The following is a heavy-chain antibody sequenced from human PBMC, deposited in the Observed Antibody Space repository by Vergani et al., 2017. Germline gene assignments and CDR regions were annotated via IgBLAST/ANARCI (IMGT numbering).Heavy chain of an antibody. CDR3: ARNLLNAGSYYPF. CDR2: IYYSGNT. Sequence: QLQLQESGPGLVKPSATLSLTCTVSGGSISSSSYYWGWLRPTHGKGLKWIGSIYYSGNTNYNPSLKSLVSISVDTSKNHFSLKLSSVTAADTAVYYCARNLLNAGSYYPFWGQGTLVTVSS. CDR1: GGSISSSSYY. V-gene: IGHV4-39*02. J-gene: IGHJ4*02. D-gene: IGHD1-26*01.